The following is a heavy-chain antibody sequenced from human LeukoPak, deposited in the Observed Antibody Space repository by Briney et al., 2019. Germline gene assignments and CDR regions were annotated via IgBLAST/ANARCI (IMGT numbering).Heavy chain of an antibody. CDR2: IYRDGTT. Sequence: GGSLRLSCAASGFTVSSNYMSWVRQAPGKGLEWVSVIYRDGTTYYADSVKGRFTISRDNSKNTVYLQMNSLRAEDTAVFYCVSSTEWEPIRDYWGPGTLVTVSS. CDR3: VSSTEWEPIRDY. D-gene: IGHD1-26*01. CDR1: GFTVSSNY. J-gene: IGHJ4*02. V-gene: IGHV3-53*01.